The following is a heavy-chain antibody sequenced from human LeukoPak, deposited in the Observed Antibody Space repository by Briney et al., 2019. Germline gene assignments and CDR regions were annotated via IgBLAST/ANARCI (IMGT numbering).Heavy chain of an antibody. Sequence: ASVKVSCKVSGYTLTELSMHWVRQAPGKGLEWMGGCDPEDGETIYAQKFQGRVTMTEDTSTDTAYMELSSLRSEDTAVYYCATDPAYCGGDCYLKWGQGTLVTVSS. V-gene: IGHV1-24*01. CDR3: ATDPAYCGGDCYLK. CDR2: CDPEDGET. J-gene: IGHJ4*02. D-gene: IGHD2-21*02. CDR1: GYTLTELS.